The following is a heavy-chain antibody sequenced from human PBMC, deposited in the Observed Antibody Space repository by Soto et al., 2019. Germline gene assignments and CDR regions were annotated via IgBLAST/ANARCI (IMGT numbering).Heavy chain of an antibody. CDR3: ARELAAMPTEGPNYYYCYGMDV. CDR1: GGPFSSYA. Sequence: QFQLVQSGAEVKKPGSSVKVSCKTSGGPFSSYAISWVRQAPGQGLEWMGGIIPIFRTANYAQKFQGRVTVPAYEPTSTAYMELTRLRCEDMAVYYCARELAAMPTEGPNYYYCYGMDVWGQGTTVTVSS. J-gene: IGHJ6*02. CDR2: IIPIFRTA. V-gene: IGHV1-69*12. D-gene: IGHD2-2*01.